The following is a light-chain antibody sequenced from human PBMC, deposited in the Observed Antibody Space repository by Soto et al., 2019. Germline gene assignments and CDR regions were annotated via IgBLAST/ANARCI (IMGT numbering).Light chain of an antibody. V-gene: IGLV2-18*02. J-gene: IGLJ1*01. CDR3: SSYTTSSTFV. Sequence: QSALTQPPSVSGSPGQSVTISCTGTSSDVGSHNGVSWYQQPPGTAPKLMIYEVTNRPSGVPDRFSGSKSGNTASLTISGLHAEDEADYYCSSYTTSSTFVFGTGTKVTVL. CDR1: SSDVGSHNG. CDR2: EVT.